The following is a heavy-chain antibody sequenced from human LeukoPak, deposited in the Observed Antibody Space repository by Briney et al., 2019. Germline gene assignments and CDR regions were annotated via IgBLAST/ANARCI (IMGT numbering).Heavy chain of an antibody. V-gene: IGHV3-21*04. CDR3: ARGGSTVTNSVGY. J-gene: IGHJ4*02. CDR1: GFTFSSYW. CDR2: ISRSSSYT. Sequence: PGGSLRLSCAASGFTFSSYWMNWARQAPGKGLEWVSSISRSSSYTYYADSVKGRFTISRDNAKKSLYLQMNSLRAEDTAVYYCARGGSTVTNSVGYWGQGTLVTVSS. D-gene: IGHD4-17*01.